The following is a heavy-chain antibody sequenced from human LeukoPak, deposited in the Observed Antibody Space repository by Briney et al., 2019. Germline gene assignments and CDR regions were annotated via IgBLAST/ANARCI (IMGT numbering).Heavy chain of an antibody. D-gene: IGHD3-10*01. CDR1: GGSISSSSYY. J-gene: IGHJ6*02. V-gene: IGHV4-39*07. Sequence: SQTLSLTCTVSGGSISSSSYYWGWIRQPPGKGLEWIGSIYYSGSTYYNPSLKSRVTISVDTSKNQFSLKLSPVTAADTAVYYCARDFPAYGSGSYSYYYGMDVWGQGTTVTVSS. CDR3: ARDFPAYGSGSYSYYYGMDV. CDR2: IYYSGST.